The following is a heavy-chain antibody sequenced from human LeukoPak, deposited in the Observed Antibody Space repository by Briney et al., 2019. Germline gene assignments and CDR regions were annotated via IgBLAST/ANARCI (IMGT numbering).Heavy chain of an antibody. V-gene: IGHV3-21*01. CDR1: GFTFSSYS. CDR2: ISSSSSYI. D-gene: IGHD3-10*01. J-gene: IGHJ4*02. Sequence: GGSLRPSCAASGFTFSSYSMNWVRQAPGKGLEWVSSISSSSSYIYYADSVKGRFTISRDNAKNSLYLQMNSLRAEDTAVYYCARDSMVRGVIRNLGKYYFDYWGQGTLVTVSS. CDR3: ARDSMVRGVIRNLGKYYFDY.